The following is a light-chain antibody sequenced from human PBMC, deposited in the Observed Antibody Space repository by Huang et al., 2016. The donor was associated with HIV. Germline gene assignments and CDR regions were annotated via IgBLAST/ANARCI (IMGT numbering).Light chain of an antibody. V-gene: IGKV4-1*01. CDR1: QSVLHSTNNKNY. CDR2: WAS. J-gene: IGKJ1*01. Sequence: DIVMTQSPDSLAVSLGERATINSKSSQSVLHSTNNKNYLAWYQQRPGQPPNLLLYWASTRESGVPDRFSGSGSGTDFTLTISSLQAEDVAVYYCQQYYDTPWTFGQGTKVEIK. CDR3: QQYYDTPWT.